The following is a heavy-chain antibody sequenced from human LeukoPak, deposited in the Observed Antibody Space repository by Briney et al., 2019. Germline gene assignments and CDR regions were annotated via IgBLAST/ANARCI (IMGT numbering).Heavy chain of an antibody. J-gene: IGHJ4*02. CDR1: GYTFTSYA. V-gene: IGHV1-18*01. D-gene: IGHD3-22*01. CDR2: ISAYNGNT. CDR3: ARDRADYYDSSGYSDY. Sequence: ASVKVSCKASGYTFTSYAMHWVRQAPGQRLEWMGWISAYNGNTNYAQKLQGRVTMTTDTSTSTAYMELRSLRSDDTAVYYCARDRADYYDSSGYSDYWGQGTLVTVSS.